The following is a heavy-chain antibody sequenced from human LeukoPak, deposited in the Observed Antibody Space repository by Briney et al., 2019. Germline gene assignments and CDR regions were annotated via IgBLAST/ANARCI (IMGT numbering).Heavy chain of an antibody. J-gene: IGHJ3*02. CDR1: GFTFCTYA. Sequence: GGSLRLSCAASGFTFCTYAMNWVRQAPGKGLEWVSVISGSGGSTYYADSVKGRFTISRDNAKNSLYLQMNSLRDEDTAVYYCARDRWELSAFDIWGQGTVVTVSS. V-gene: IGHV3-23*01. D-gene: IGHD1-26*01. CDR2: ISGSGGST. CDR3: ARDRWELSAFDI.